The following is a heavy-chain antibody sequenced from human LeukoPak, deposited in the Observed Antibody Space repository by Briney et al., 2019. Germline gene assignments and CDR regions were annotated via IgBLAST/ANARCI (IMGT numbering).Heavy chain of an antibody. J-gene: IGHJ4*02. CDR2: INPRGGST. D-gene: IGHD2-15*01. V-gene: IGHV1-46*01. Sequence: GASVKVSCKASGYTFTGYYMHWVRQAPGQGLEWMGIINPRGGSTSYAQKFQGRVTMTRDTSTSTVYMEPSSLRSEDTAFYYCARELSGGYFDYWGQGTLVTVSS. CDR3: ARELSGGYFDY. CDR1: GYTFTGYY.